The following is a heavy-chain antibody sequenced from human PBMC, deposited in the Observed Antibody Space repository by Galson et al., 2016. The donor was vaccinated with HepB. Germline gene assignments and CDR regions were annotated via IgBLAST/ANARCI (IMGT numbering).Heavy chain of an antibody. D-gene: IGHD1-26*01. CDR3: ARDQKYSGTDFYFAMDV. CDR2: ISYDGTRK. Sequence: SLRLSCAASGFIFSQFAVHWVRQAPGKGLEWVAVISYDGTRKYYTDSVKGRFTVSRDDSKTTLYPQMNTLRPEDTGVYYCARDQKYSGTDFYFAMDVWGKGATVTVSS. J-gene: IGHJ6*04. CDR1: GFIFSQFA. V-gene: IGHV3-30-3*01.